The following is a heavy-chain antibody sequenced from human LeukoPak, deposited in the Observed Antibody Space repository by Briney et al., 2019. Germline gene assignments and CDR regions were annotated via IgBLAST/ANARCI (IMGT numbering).Heavy chain of an antibody. D-gene: IGHD5-18*01. CDR2: IKQDGSEK. CDR1: GFTFSSYW. CDR3: ASCGYSYGPYYYYYMDV. V-gene: IGHV3-7*01. Sequence: GGSLRLSCAASGFTFSSYWMSWVRQAPGKGLEWVANIKQDGSEKYYVDSVKGRFTVSRDNAKNSLYLQMNSLRAEDTAVYYCASCGYSYGPYYYYYMDVWGKGTTVTVSS. J-gene: IGHJ6*03.